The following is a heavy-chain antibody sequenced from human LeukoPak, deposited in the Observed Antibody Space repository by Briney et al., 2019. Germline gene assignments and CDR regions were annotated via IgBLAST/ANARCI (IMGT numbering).Heavy chain of an antibody. CDR1: GGSISSHY. Sequence: PSETLSLTCTVSGGSISSHYWNWIRQPAGKGLEWIGRMFIRGGANYSPSLESRVSMSLDKSRSQFSLNLSSVTAADTAVYYCARDQGWVGVSASLDLWGPGTLVTVSS. J-gene: IGHJ5*02. V-gene: IGHV4-4*07. CDR3: ARDQGWVGVSASLDL. D-gene: IGHD3-3*01. CDR2: MFIRGGA.